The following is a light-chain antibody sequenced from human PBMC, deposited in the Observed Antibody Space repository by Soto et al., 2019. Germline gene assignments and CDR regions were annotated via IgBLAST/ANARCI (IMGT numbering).Light chain of an antibody. V-gene: IGLV2-14*01. CDR1: SSDVGGYNY. CDR3: TSFTSTSTYV. Sequence: QSVLTQPASVSGSPGQSITISCTGTSSDVGGYNYVSWYQQHPGKAPKLMIYEVTNRPSGVSNRFSGSKSDNTASLTISGLQAEEEADYYCTSFTSTSTYVFGTGTKLTVL. J-gene: IGLJ1*01. CDR2: EVT.